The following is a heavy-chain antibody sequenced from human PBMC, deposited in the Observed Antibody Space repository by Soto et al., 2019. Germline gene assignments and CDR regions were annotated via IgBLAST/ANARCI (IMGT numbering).Heavy chain of an antibody. CDR2: IYYSGST. J-gene: IGHJ6*02. CDR1: GGSLSDYF. Sequence: PSETLSLTCVVSGGSLSDYFWSWIRQPPGMALEWIGYIYYSGSTNYNPSLKSRVTISVDTSKNQFSLKLSSVTAADTAVYYCARVGVTTDYYYYGLDVWGQGTTVTVSS. CDR3: ARVGVTTDYYYYGLDV. D-gene: IGHD4-17*01. V-gene: IGHV4-59*01.